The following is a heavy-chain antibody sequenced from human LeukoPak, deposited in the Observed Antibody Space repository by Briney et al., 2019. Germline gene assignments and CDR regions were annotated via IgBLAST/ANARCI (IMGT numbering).Heavy chain of an antibody. CDR3: ARDLELVTMIVVGHYYYMDV. CDR2: ISAYNGNT. V-gene: IGHV1-18*01. Sequence: ASVKVSCKASGYTFTSYGISWVRQAPGQGLAWMGWISAYNGNTNYAQKLQGRVTMTTDTSTSTAYMELRSLRSDDTAVYYCARDLELVTMIVVGHYYYMDVWGKGTTVTVSS. CDR1: GYTFTSYG. D-gene: IGHD3-22*01. J-gene: IGHJ6*03.